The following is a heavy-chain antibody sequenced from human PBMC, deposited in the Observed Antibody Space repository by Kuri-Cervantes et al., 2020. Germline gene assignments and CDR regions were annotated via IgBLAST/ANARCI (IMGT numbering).Heavy chain of an antibody. Sequence: SETLSLTCAVSGGSISSSTWWSWVRQPPGKGLEWIGEIYHSGRTNYNPSLKSRVTISVDTSKNQFSLKLSSVTAADTAVYYCAAAMRRPQKNWFDPWGQGTLVTVSS. J-gene: IGHJ5*02. CDR3: AAAMRRPQKNWFDP. CDR2: IYHSGRT. V-gene: IGHV4-4*02. D-gene: IGHD2-2*01. CDR1: GGSISSSTW.